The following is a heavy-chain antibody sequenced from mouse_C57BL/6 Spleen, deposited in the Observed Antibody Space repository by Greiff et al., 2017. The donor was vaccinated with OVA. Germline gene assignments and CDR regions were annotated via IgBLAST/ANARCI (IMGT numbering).Heavy chain of an antibody. V-gene: IGHV1-64*01. D-gene: IGHD2-1*01. CDR1: GYTFTSYW. CDR3: AGGEYGNYPWFAY. J-gene: IGHJ3*01. CDR2: IHPNSGST. Sequence: QVQLQQPGAELVKPGASVKLSCKASGYTFTSYWMHWVKQRPGQGLEWIGMIHPNSGSTNYNEKFKSKATLTVDKSSSTAYMQRSSLTSEDSAVYYCAGGEYGNYPWFAYWGQGTLVTVSA.